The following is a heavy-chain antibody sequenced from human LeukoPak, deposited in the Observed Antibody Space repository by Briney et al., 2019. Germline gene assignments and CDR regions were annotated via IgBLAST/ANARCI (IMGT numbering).Heavy chain of an antibody. CDR3: ARLNCSSTSCYGGYNWFDP. D-gene: IGHD2-2*01. V-gene: IGHV4-38-2*01. CDR2: IYHSGST. CDR1: GYSISSDYY. J-gene: IGHJ5*02. Sequence: SETLSLTCAVSGYSISSDYYWGWIRQPPGKGLESIGNIYHSGSTYYSPSLKSRVTISVDTSKNQFSLKLSSVTAADTAVYYCARLNCSSTSCYGGYNWFDPWGQGTLVTVSS.